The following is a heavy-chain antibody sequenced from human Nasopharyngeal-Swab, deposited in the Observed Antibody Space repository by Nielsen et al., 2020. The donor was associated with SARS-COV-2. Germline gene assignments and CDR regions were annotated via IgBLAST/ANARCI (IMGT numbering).Heavy chain of an antibody. V-gene: IGHV3-15*01. CDR1: GFTFTNAW. CDR3: STDRGITERPLFDF. CDR2: IKSKSDGGTT. Sequence: GGSLRLSCAASGFTFTNAWIGWVRQAPGKGLEWVGRIKSKSDGGTTDYAAPVKGRFSISRDDSRNTIYVQMNTLQTEDTAVYYCSTDRGITERPLFDFWGQGTLVTVSS. J-gene: IGHJ4*02. D-gene: IGHD1-14*01.